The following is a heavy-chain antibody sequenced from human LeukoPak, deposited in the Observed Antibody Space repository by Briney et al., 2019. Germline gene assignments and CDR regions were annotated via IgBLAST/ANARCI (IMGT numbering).Heavy chain of an antibody. V-gene: IGHV4-34*01. CDR3: ARGMVVAARDY. D-gene: IGHD2-15*01. CDR2: INHSGRT. J-gene: IGHJ4*02. CDR1: GXSFSAYY. Sequence: SETLSLTCAVYGXSFSAYYWSWIRQPPGKGREWIGEINHSGRTNYNASLKSRVTISVDTSKNQFSLKMSYVTAADTAVYYCARGMVVAARDYWGQGTLVTVSS.